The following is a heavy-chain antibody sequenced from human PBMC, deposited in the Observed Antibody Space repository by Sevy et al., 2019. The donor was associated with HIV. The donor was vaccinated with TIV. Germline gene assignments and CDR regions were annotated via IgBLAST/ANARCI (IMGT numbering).Heavy chain of an antibody. J-gene: IGHJ4*02. CDR1: GFTFSDYY. V-gene: IGHV3-11*06. CDR3: AKDSRVYSSSHFDY. CDR2: ISSGSSYT. Sequence: GGSLRLSCAASGFTFSDYYMIWIRQAPGKGLEWVSYISSGSSYTNYADSVKGRFTISRDNARNSLYLQMNSLRAEDTAVYYCAKDSRVYSSSHFDYWGQGIGVTVSS. D-gene: IGHD6-13*01.